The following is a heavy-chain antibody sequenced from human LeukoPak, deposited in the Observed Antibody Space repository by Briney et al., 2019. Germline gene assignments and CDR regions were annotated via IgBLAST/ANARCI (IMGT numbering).Heavy chain of an antibody. D-gene: IGHD6-6*01. J-gene: IGHJ3*02. Sequence: GGSLRLSCAASGFTFSSYSMNWVRQPPGKGLEWVSSISSSSSYIYYADSVKGRFTISRDNAKNSLYLQMNSLRAEDTAVYYCARAKYSSSSGAFDIWGQGTMVTVSS. V-gene: IGHV3-21*01. CDR3: ARAKYSSSSGAFDI. CDR1: GFTFSSYS. CDR2: ISSSSSYI.